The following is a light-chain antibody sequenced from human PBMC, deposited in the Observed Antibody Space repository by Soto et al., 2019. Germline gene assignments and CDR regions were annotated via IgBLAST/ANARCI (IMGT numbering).Light chain of an antibody. V-gene: IGLV2-11*01. J-gene: IGLJ3*02. CDR1: SSDVGGYNY. CDR3: CSYAGSYTLV. CDR2: DVI. Sequence: QSALTQPRSVSGSPGQSVTISCTGTSSDVGGYNYVSWYQQYPGEAPKLMIYDVIKRPSGVPDRFSGSRSGNTASLTISGLQPDDEADFYCCSYAGSYTLVFGGGTKLTVL.